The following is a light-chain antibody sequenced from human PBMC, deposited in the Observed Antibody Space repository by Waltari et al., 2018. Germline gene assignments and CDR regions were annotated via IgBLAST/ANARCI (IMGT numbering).Light chain of an antibody. CDR2: VVT. V-gene: IGLV2-11*01. Sequence: QSALTQPRSVSGSPGQSVTISCTGTSRSVGNYASVSWYQQHPGKAPQLMIYVVTKRPSGVPDRFSGSKSGNTASLTISGLQAEDEADYYCYSYAGSYTWVFGGGTKLTVL. CDR1: SRSVGNYAS. CDR3: YSYAGSYTWV. J-gene: IGLJ3*02.